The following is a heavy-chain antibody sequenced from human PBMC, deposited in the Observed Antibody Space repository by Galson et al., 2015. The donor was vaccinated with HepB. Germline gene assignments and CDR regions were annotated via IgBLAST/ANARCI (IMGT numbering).Heavy chain of an antibody. CDR3: ARSDVDSSMVLEN. V-gene: IGHV1-18*04. CDR1: GYSFTSYG. Sequence: SVKVSCKASGYSFTSYGMSWVRQAPGQGLEWMGWIRAYNGDTDYAQKFQGRVTMTTDTSTSTAYMDLRSLRSDDTAVYYCARSDVDSSMVLENWGQGTLVTVSS. D-gene: IGHD5-18*01. CDR2: IRAYNGDT. J-gene: IGHJ4*02.